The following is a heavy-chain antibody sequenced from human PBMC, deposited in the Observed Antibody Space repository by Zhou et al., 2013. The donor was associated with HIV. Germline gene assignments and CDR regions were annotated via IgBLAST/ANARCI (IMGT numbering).Heavy chain of an antibody. D-gene: IGHD1-1*01. J-gene: IGHJ3*02. CDR3: NRGMQRWVNDAFDI. Sequence: VQLVQSGAEMKKPGASLNISCKASGYAFTTYYIHWVRQAPGQGLEWMGLINPGIGTTYYAEKFQGRVTMTRDTSTNTVNMQLGTLTSEDTAVYFCNRGMQRWVNDAFDIWGQGTMVTVSS. CDR1: GYAFTTYY. CDR2: INPGIGTT. V-gene: IGHV1-46*03.